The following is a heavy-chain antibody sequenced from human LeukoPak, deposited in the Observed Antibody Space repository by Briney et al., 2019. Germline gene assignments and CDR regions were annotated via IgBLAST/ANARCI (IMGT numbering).Heavy chain of an antibody. Sequence: PSETLSLTCAVYGGSFSGYYWSWIRQPPGKGLEWIGYIYYRGDADSNPSLKSRVTVSLDTSRNQVSLVLTSVTAADTAVYYCARHEPLGRGAWDYWGQGILVTVSS. CDR1: GGSFSGYY. J-gene: IGHJ4*02. CDR2: IYYRGDA. CDR3: ARHEPLGRGAWDY. D-gene: IGHD1-14*01. V-gene: IGHV4-59*08.